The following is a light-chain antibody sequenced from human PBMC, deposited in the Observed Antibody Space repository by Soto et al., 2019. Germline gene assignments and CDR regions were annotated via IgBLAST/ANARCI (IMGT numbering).Light chain of an antibody. CDR1: QGISSY. CDR3: LQYDSYPRT. CDR2: AAS. Sequence: IQLTQSPSSLSASVGDRVTITCRASQGISSYLAWYQQKPGKAPKLLIYAASTLQSGVPSRFSGSGSGTEFVLTISSLQPDDFGTYYCLQYDSYPRTFGQGTKVDIK. V-gene: IGKV1-9*01. J-gene: IGKJ1*01.